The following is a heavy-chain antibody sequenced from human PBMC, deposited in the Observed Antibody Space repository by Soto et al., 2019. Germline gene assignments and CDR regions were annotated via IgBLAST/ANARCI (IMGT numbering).Heavy chain of an antibody. V-gene: IGHV1-2*02. D-gene: IGHD6-6*01. CDR2: INPNSGGT. CDR3: ATFVSSSRGGNWFDP. J-gene: IGHJ5*02. CDR1: GYTFTGYY. Sequence: ASVKVSCKASGYTFTGYYMHWVRQAPGQGLEWMGWINPNSGGTNYAQKFQGRVTMTRDTSISRAYMELSRLRSDDTAVYYCATFVSSSRGGNWFDPWGQGTLVTVSS.